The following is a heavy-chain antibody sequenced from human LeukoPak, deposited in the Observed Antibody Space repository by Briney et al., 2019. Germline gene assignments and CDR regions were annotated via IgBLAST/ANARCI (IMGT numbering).Heavy chain of an antibody. Sequence: GGSLRLSCAASGFTFSSYAMSWVRQAPGKGLEWVSSISSSSSYIYYADSVKGRFTISRDNAKNSLYLQMNSLRAEDTAVYYCARVTPYLFDYWGQGTLVTVSS. J-gene: IGHJ4*02. CDR3: ARVTPYLFDY. V-gene: IGHV3-21*01. CDR1: GFTFSSYA. CDR2: ISSSSSYI.